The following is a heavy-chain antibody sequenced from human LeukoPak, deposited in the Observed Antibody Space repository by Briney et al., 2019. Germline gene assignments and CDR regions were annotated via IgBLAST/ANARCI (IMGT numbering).Heavy chain of an antibody. V-gene: IGHV3-23*01. CDR1: GFTFSSYA. CDR2: ISGSGGST. J-gene: IGHJ4*02. D-gene: IGHD3-3*01. Sequence: GGSLRLSCAASGFTFSSYAMSWVRQAPGKGLEWVSAISGSGGSTYYADSVKGRFTISRDNSKNTLYLQMNSLRAEDTAVYYCAKDSAIFGVVTIPLDYWGQGTLVTVSS. CDR3: AKDSAIFGVVTIPLDY.